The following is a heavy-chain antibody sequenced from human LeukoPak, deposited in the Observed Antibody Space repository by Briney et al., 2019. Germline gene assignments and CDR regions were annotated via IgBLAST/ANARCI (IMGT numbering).Heavy chain of an antibody. D-gene: IGHD6-13*01. V-gene: IGHV3-23*01. CDR2: ISVSSGST. J-gene: IGHJ3*02. CDR1: GFTFSNYV. CDR3: AKEGSSWYLGDAFDI. Sequence: PGGSLRLSCAASGFTFSNYVMSWVRQAPGKGLEWVSIISVSSGSTYYADSVKGRFTISRDNSKNTLYLQMNSLRAEDTAVYYCAKEGSSWYLGDAFDIWGQGTMVTVSS.